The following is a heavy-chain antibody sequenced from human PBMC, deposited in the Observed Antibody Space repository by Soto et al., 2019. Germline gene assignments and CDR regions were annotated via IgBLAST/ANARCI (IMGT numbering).Heavy chain of an antibody. CDR1: GFTFSSFA. CDR2: ISDSGGST. V-gene: IGHV3-23*01. D-gene: IGHD3-22*01. Sequence: GGSLRLSCTASGFTFSSFAMSWVRQAPGEGLEWVSGISDSGGSTYYADSVKGRFTISRDNSKNNLYLQMNSLRAEDTAVYYCATRVILVVTSNPIFDSWGQGTLVTVSS. CDR3: ATRVILVVTSNPIFDS. J-gene: IGHJ4*02.